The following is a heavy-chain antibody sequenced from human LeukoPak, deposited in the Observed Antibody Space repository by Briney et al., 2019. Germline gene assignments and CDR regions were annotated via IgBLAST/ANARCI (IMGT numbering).Heavy chain of an antibody. CDR1: GGSISSSSYY. CDR3: ARDHGSYYYFDY. CDR2: IYYSGST. D-gene: IGHD1-26*01. V-gene: IGHV4-39*07. Sequence: SETPSLTCTVSGGSISSSSYYWGWIRQPPGKGLEWIGSIYYSGSTYYNPSLKSRVTISVDTSKNQFSLKLSSVTAADTAVYYCARDHGSYYYFDYWGQGTLVTVSS. J-gene: IGHJ4*02.